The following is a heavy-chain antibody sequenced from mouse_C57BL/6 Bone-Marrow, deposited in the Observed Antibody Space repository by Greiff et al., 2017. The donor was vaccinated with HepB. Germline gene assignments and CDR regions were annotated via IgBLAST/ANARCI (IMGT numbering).Heavy chain of an antibody. CDR1: GYTFTSYW. Sequence: VQLQQPGAELVKPGASVKLSCKASGYTFTSYWMHWVKQRPGQGLEWIGMIHPNSGSTNYNEKFKSKATLTVDKSSSTAYMQRSSLTSEDSAVYYCARPTVVAVDYWGQGTSVTVSS. CDR3: ARPTVVAVDY. D-gene: IGHD1-1*01. J-gene: IGHJ4*01. CDR2: IHPNSGST. V-gene: IGHV1-64*01.